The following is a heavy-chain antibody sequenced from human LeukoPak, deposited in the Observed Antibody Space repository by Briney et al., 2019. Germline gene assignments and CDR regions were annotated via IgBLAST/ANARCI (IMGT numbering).Heavy chain of an antibody. J-gene: IGHJ4*02. CDR1: GGSFSGYY. CDR2: IKHSGST. CDR3: ARGPRYYYHSSGYYSPGFVDY. V-gene: IGHV4-34*01. D-gene: IGHD3-22*01. Sequence: SETLSLTCAVYGGSFSGYYWSWIRQPPGKGLEWIGEIKHSGSTNYNPSLKSRFTILGDTSKNQSSLKLSSVPAADTAVYYCARGPRYYYHSSGYYSPGFVDYWGPGTLVTASS.